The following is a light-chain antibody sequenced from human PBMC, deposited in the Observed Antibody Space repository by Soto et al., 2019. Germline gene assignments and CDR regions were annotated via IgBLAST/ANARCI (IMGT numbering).Light chain of an antibody. Sequence: EIVLTQSPGTLSLSPGERATLSCRASQSVSSNYLAWYQQKPGQAPRLLIYGASSRDTGIPARFSGSESGTDFTITISRLETEDFAVYYCQQYGSSPRTFGQGTKVEIK. J-gene: IGKJ1*01. CDR2: GAS. CDR3: QQYGSSPRT. CDR1: QSVSSNY. V-gene: IGKV3-20*01.